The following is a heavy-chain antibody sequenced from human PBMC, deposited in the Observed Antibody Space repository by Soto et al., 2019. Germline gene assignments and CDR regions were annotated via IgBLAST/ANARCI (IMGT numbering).Heavy chain of an antibody. D-gene: IGHD3-10*01. CDR3: ATRSNGEGDDSDY. CDR1: GGPISSYY. V-gene: IGHV4-59*08. J-gene: IGHJ4*02. Sequence: QVQLQESGPGLVKPSETLSLTCTVSGGPISSYYWSWIRQPPGKGLEWIGCMVYSGSTNYNPSLNGRVPISVDTSKNQFSLKLSSVTAADTAVYFCATRSNGEGDDSDYWGQGTLVTVSS. CDR2: MVYSGST.